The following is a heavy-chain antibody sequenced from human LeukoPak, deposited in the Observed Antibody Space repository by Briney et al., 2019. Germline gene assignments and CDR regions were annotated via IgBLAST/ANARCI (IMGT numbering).Heavy chain of an antibody. Sequence: PGGSLRLSCAASGFTFSSYAMSWVRQAPGKGLELVSAISGGGGTTNHADSVKGRFTISRDNSKNTLYLQMSSLRAEDTAVYNCAKTLSSSGSYNHPDFDYWGQGTLVTVSS. CDR2: ISGGGGTT. D-gene: IGHD3-10*01. CDR3: AKTLSSSGSYNHPDFDY. J-gene: IGHJ4*02. CDR1: GFTFSSYA. V-gene: IGHV3-23*01.